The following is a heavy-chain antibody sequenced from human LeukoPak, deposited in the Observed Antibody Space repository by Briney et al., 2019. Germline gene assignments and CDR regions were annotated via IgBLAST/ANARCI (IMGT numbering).Heavy chain of an antibody. V-gene: IGHV4-31*03. CDR1: GGSISSSSYY. CDR2: IYYSGST. CDR3: ARGVVVVVAATSAHYFDY. D-gene: IGHD2-15*01. Sequence: SETLSLTCTVSGGSISSSSYYWGWIRQPPGKGLEWIGYIYYSGSTYYNPSLKSRVTISVDTSKNQFSLKLSSVTAADTAVYYCARGVVVVVAATSAHYFDYWGQGTLVTVSS. J-gene: IGHJ4*02.